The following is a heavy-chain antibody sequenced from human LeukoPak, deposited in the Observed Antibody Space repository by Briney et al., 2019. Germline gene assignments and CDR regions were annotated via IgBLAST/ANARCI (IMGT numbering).Heavy chain of an antibody. J-gene: IGHJ5*02. CDR2: INPSGGST. Sequence: GAPVKVSCKASGYTFTSYYMHWVRQAPGQGLEWMGIINPSGGSTSYAQKFQGRVTMTRDTSTSTVYMELSSLRSEDTAVYYCARDVRIAVAGRDNWFDPWGQGTLVTVSS. V-gene: IGHV1-46*01. D-gene: IGHD6-19*01. CDR3: ARDVRIAVAGRDNWFDP. CDR1: GYTFTSYY.